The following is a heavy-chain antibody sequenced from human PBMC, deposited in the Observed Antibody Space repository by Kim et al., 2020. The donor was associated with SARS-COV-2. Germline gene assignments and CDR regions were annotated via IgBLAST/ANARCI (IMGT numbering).Heavy chain of an antibody. D-gene: IGHD2-2*01. J-gene: IGHJ6*02. CDR2: ISWNSGSI. V-gene: IGHV3-9*01. CDR1: GFTFDDYA. Sequence: GGSLRLSCAASGFTFDDYAMHWVRQAPGKGLEWVSGISWNSGSIGYADSVKGRCTISRDNAKNSLYLQMNSLRAEDTALYYCAKDIRFGGMGYCSSTSCYLYYYGMDVWGQGTTVTVSS. CDR3: AKDIRFGGMGYCSSTSCYLYYYGMDV.